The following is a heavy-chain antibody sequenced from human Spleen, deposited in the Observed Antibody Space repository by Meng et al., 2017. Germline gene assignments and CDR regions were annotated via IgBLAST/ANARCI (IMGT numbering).Heavy chain of an antibody. CDR3: ARTEIHKLGIPYYYYYGMDV. CDR1: GYTFTGYY. D-gene: IGHD7-27*01. Sequence: ASVKVSCKASGYTFTGYYMHWVRQAPGQGLEWMGWINPNSGGTNYAQKFQGRVTMTRDTSISTAYMELSSLRSEDTAVYYCARTEIHKLGIPYYYYYGMDVWGQGTTVTVSS. V-gene: IGHV1-2*02. CDR2: INPNSGGT. J-gene: IGHJ6*02.